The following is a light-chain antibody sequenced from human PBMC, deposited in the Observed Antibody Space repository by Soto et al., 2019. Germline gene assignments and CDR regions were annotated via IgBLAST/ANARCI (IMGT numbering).Light chain of an antibody. CDR1: SSNIGAGYD. CDR2: GNS. CDR3: QSHDSSLSGYV. J-gene: IGLJ1*01. Sequence: QSVLTQPPSESGAPGQRVTISCTGSSSNIGAGYDVHWYQQLPGTAPKLLIYGNSNRPSGVPDRFSGSKSGTSASLAITGLQAEDEADYYCQSHDSSLSGYVFGTGTKVTVL. V-gene: IGLV1-40*01.